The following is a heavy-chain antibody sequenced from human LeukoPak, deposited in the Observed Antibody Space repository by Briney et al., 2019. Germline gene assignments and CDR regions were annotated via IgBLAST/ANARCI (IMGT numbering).Heavy chain of an antibody. CDR2: IYYSGST. J-gene: IGHJ6*02. Sequence: PSETLSLTCTVSGGSISSSSYYWGWIRQPPGKGLEWIGSIYYSGSTYYNPFLKSRVTISVDTSKNQFSLKLSSVTAADTAVYYCARQPYYYDSRLYGMDVWGQGTTVTVSS. CDR3: ARQPYYYDSRLYGMDV. V-gene: IGHV4-39*01. D-gene: IGHD3-22*01. CDR1: GGSISSSSYY.